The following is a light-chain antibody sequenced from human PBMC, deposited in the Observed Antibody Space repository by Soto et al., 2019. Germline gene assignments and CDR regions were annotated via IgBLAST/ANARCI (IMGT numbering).Light chain of an antibody. CDR3: QQHSNWPLT. CDR1: QSVSSY. J-gene: IGKJ5*01. CDR2: GAS. V-gene: IGKV3-15*01. Sequence: EIVVTQSPATLSVSPGERATLSCRASQSVSSYLVWYQQKPGQVPGLLIYGASTRATGIPDRFSGSGSGTEFTLTISNLQSEDFAVYYCQQHSNWPLTFGQGTRLEIK.